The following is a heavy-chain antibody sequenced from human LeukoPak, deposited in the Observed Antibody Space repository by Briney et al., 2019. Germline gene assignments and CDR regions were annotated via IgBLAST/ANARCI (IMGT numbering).Heavy chain of an antibody. CDR3: ARDSSDAYNPEPGY. CDR1: GSTFRSYS. D-gene: IGHD5-24*01. CDR2: ISGMSSTI. J-gene: IGHJ4*02. V-gene: IGHV3-48*02. Sequence: GGSLRLSCAASGSTFRSYSMNWVRQAPGKGLEWVSFISGMSSTIYYADSVKGRFTISRDNAKNSVYLQMNSLRDEDTAVYYCARDSSDAYNPEPGYWGQGTLVTVSS.